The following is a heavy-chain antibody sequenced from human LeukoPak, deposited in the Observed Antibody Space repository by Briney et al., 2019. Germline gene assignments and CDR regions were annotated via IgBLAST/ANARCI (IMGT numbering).Heavy chain of an antibody. D-gene: IGHD6-6*01. Sequence: SETLSLTCTVSGGSISSSSYYWGWIRQPPGKGLEWIGSIYYSGSTYYNPSLKSRVTISVDTSKNQFSLKLSSVTAADTAVYYCARRLAARAYFDYWGRGTLVTVSS. V-gene: IGHV4-39*01. CDR1: GGSISSSSYY. CDR3: ARRLAARAYFDY. J-gene: IGHJ4*02. CDR2: IYYSGST.